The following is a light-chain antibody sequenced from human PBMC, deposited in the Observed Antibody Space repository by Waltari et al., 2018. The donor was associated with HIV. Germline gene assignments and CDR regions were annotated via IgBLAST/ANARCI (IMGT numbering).Light chain of an antibody. CDR1: SRYVNNYNY. CDR3: CSYAGSNIHWV. V-gene: IGLV2-11*01. Sequence: QSALTQPRSVSGSPGQSVTISCTGTSRYVNNYNYVSWYQHHTGEAPKLVIFGGNRRPAGVPDRFSGSNSGNTASLTISGLQAEDEGHYYCCSYAGSNIHWVFGGGTKLTVL. J-gene: IGLJ3*02. CDR2: GGN.